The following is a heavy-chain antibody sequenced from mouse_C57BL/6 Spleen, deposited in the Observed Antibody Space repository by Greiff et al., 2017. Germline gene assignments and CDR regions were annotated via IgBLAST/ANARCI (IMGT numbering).Heavy chain of an antibody. CDR3: ARRRYYGSLWYFDV. Sequence: EVQLVESGGGLVKPGGSLKLSCAASGFTFSDYGMHWVRQAPEKGLEWVAYISSGSSTIYYAATVKGRFTISRDNAKNTLFLLMTSLRSEDTAMYYCARRRYYGSLWYFDVWGTGTTVTVSS. D-gene: IGHD1-1*01. J-gene: IGHJ1*03. V-gene: IGHV5-17*01. CDR1: GFTFSDYG. CDR2: ISSGSSTI.